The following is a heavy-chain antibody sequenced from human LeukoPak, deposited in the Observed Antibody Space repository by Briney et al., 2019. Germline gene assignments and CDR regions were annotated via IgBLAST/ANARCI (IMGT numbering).Heavy chain of an antibody. CDR2: INHSGST. J-gene: IGHJ4*02. CDR3: ARGLIAVAGTKARGGDSNRPGY. V-gene: IGHV4-34*01. CDR1: GGSISSYY. Sequence: SETLSLTCTVSGGSISSYYWSWIRQPPGKGLEWIGEINHSGSTNYNPSLKSRVTISVDTSKNQFSLKLSSVTAADTAVYYCARGLIAVAGTKARGGDSNRPGYWGQGTLVTVSS. D-gene: IGHD6-19*01.